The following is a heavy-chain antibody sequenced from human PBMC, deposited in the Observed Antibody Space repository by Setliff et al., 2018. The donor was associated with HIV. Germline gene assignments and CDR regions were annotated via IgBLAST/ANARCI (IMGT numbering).Heavy chain of an antibody. V-gene: IGHV3-23*01. CDR2: ISGSGGST. CDR3: ANKRDYGSSPRVLYYYMDV. J-gene: IGHJ6*03. CDR1: GFTFSSYA. Sequence: GSLRLSCAASGFTFSSYAMSWVRQAPGKGLEWVSAISGSGGSTNYADSVKGRFTISRDNSKNTLYLQMNSLRAEDTAVYYCANKRDYGSSPRVLYYYMDVWGKGTTVTVSS. D-gene: IGHD3-10*01.